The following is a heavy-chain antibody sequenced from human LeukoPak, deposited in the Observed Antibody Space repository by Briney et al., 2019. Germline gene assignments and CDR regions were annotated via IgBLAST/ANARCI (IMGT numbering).Heavy chain of an antibody. CDR3: ARAYYDFWSGPGVIDY. V-gene: IGHV7-4-1*02. Sequence: GASVKVSCKASEYTFTSYAMNWVRQAPGQGLEWMGWINTNTGNPTYAQGFTGRFVFSLDTSVSTAYLQVSSLKAEDTAVYYCARAYYDFWSGPGVIDYWGQGTLVTVSS. CDR2: INTNTGNP. J-gene: IGHJ4*02. D-gene: IGHD3-3*01. CDR1: EYTFTSYA.